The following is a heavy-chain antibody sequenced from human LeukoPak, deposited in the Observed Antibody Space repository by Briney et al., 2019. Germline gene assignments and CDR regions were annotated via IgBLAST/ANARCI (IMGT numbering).Heavy chain of an antibody. Sequence: GGSLRLSCAASGFSFSSFAMSWVRQAPGKGLEWVSAISGSGGTTYYADSMKGRLTISRDNSKNTVYLQVNNLRAEDTAVYYCTKDAYSSVNYFDDWGQGTLVTVSS. J-gene: IGHJ4*02. D-gene: IGHD5-18*01. CDR3: TKDAYSSVNYFDD. CDR1: GFSFSSFA. V-gene: IGHV3-23*01. CDR2: ISGSGGTT.